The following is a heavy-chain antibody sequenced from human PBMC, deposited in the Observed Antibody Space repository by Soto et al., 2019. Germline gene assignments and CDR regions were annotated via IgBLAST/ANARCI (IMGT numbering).Heavy chain of an antibody. CDR1: GYSFSNYW. V-gene: IGHV5-51*01. J-gene: IGHJ6*02. Sequence: PGESLKISCKGSGYSFSNYWIGWVRQMPGKGLEWMGIVYPGDSDTRYSPSFEGQVTISVDKSISTAYLQWSSLKASDTAMYYCARHGYSNFPYYYYGMDVWGQGTTVTV. D-gene: IGHD4-4*01. CDR2: VYPGDSDT. CDR3: ARHGYSNFPYYYYGMDV.